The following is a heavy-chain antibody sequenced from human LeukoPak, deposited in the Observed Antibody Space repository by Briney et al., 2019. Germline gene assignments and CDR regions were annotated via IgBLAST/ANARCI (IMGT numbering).Heavy chain of an antibody. Sequence: GGSLRLSCAASGFTFRSYAMHWVRQAPGKGLEWVTVISYDAINKYYADSVKGRFTISRDNSKNTLYLQMNSLRAEDTAVYYCAKGYCSSTSCLKTDWGQGALVTVSS. J-gene: IGHJ4*02. CDR2: ISYDAINK. CDR1: GFTFRSYA. CDR3: AKGYCSSTSCLKTD. D-gene: IGHD2-2*01. V-gene: IGHV3-30*18.